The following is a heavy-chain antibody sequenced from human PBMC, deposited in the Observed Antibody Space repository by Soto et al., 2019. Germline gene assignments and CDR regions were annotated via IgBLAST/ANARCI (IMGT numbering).Heavy chain of an antibody. J-gene: IGHJ3*02. CDR3: AGSRGGSYWAGAFDI. CDR2: ISSSSSTI. D-gene: IGHD1-26*01. Sequence: GGSLRLSCAASGFTFSSYSMNWVRQAPGKGLEWVSYISSSSSTIYYADSVKGRFTISRDNAKNSLYLQMNSLRDEDTAVYYCAGSRGGSYWAGAFDIWGQGTMVTVSS. V-gene: IGHV3-48*02. CDR1: GFTFSSYS.